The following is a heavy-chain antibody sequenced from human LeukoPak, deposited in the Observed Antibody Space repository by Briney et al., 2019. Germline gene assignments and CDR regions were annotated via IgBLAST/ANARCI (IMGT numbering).Heavy chain of an antibody. CDR3: ARGLKTTVTSYYYYYYMDV. D-gene: IGHD4-11*01. V-gene: IGHV4-61*02. J-gene: IGHJ6*03. Sequence: SETLSLTCTVSGGSISSGSYYWSWIRQPAGEGLEWIGRIYTSGSTNYNPSLKSRVTISVDTSKNQFSLKLSSVTAADTAVYYCARGLKTTVTSYYYYYYMDVWGKGTTVTVSS. CDR1: GGSISSGSYY. CDR2: IYTSGST.